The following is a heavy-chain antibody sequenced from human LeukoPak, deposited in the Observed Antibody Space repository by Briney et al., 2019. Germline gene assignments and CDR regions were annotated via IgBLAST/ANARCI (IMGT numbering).Heavy chain of an antibody. Sequence: QAGGSLRLSCAASGFTFSSYEMNWVRQAPGKGLEWVSYISSSGSTIYYADSVKGRFTISRDNAKNTLYLQMNNLRGEDTALYYCSKAGDTNYYRYGDYWGQGTLVTVSS. CDR3: SKAGDTNYYRYGDY. V-gene: IGHV3-48*03. J-gene: IGHJ4*02. CDR1: GFTFSSYE. D-gene: IGHD5-18*01. CDR2: ISSSGSTI.